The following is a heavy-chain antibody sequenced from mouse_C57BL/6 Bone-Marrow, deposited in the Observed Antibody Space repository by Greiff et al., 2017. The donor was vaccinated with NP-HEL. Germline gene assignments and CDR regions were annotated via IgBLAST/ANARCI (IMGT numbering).Heavy chain of an antibody. CDR3: TTNDYDEDY. CDR2: IDPENGDT. D-gene: IGHD2-4*01. J-gene: IGHJ4*01. Sequence: VQLQQSGAELVRPGASVKLSCTASGFNIKDDYMHWVKQRPEQGLEWIGWIDPENGDTEYASKFQGKATITADTSSNTAYLKLSSLTSEDTAVYYCTTNDYDEDYWGQGTSVTVSS. V-gene: IGHV14-4*01. CDR1: GFNIKDDY.